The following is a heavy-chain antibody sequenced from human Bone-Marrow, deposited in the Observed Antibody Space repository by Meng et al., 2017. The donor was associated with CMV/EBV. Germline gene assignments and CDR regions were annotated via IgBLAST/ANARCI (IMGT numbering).Heavy chain of an antibody. D-gene: IGHD5-12*01. J-gene: IGHJ4*02. CDR1: GYTFTGYY. V-gene: IGHV1-2*02. CDR3: ARDKGLRGFDY. Sequence: ASVKVSCKASGYTFTGYYMHWVRQAPGQGLEWMGWINPNSGGTNYAQKFQGRVTMTRDTSISTAYMELRSLRSDDTAVYYCARDKGLRGFDYWGQGTLVAVSS. CDR2: INPNSGGT.